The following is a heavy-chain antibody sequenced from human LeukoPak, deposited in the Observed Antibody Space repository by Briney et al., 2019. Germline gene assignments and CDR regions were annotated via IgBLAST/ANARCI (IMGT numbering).Heavy chain of an antibody. CDR3: ARESHGSGSYPNFDY. V-gene: IGHV3-53*01. CDR2: IYSGGST. D-gene: IGHD3-10*01. CDR1: GFTVSSNY. Sequence: GRSLRLSCAASGFTVSSNYMSWVRQAPGKGLEWVSVIYSGGSTYYADSVKGRFTISRDNSKNTLYLQMNSLRAEDTAVYYCARESHGSGSYPNFDYWGQGTLVTVSS. J-gene: IGHJ4*02.